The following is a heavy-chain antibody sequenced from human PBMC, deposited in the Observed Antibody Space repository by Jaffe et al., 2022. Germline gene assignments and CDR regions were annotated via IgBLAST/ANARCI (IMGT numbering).Heavy chain of an antibody. CDR2: IRYDGSNK. J-gene: IGHJ6*03. Sequence: QVQLVESGGGVVQPGGSLRLSCAASGFTFSSYGMHWVRQAPGKGLEWVAFIRYDGSNKYYADSVKGRFTISRDNSKNTLYLQMNSLRAEDTAVYYCAKDLEVSGRITIFGVVTQRDYYYMDVWGKGTTVTVSS. CDR3: AKDLEVSGRITIFGVVTQRDYYYMDV. CDR1: GFTFSSYG. V-gene: IGHV3-30*02. D-gene: IGHD3-3*01.